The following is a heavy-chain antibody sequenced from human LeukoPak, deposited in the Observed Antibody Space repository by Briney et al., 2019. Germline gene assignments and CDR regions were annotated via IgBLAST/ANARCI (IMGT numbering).Heavy chain of an antibody. CDR1: GGSINSYSYY. CDR3: ARHVIAAAERFDY. J-gene: IGHJ4*02. CDR2: IFYSGGT. V-gene: IGHV4-39*01. D-gene: IGHD6-13*01. Sequence: SETLSLTCNVSGGSINSYSYYWGWIRQSPEKGLEWIGSIFYSGGTFYYPSFKSRVTISVDRSKNQFSLKLRSVTAADTAVYFCARHVIAAAERFDYWGQGTRVTVSS.